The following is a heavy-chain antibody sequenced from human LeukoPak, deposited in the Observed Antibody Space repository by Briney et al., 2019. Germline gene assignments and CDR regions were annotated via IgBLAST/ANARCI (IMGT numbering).Heavy chain of an antibody. J-gene: IGHJ4*02. CDR2: INPNSGGT. CDR1: GYTFTGYY. D-gene: IGHD2-2*01. V-gene: IGHV1-2*02. CDR3: ARDCSRTRCYVLDY. Sequence: EASVKVSCKASGYTFTGYYMHWVRQAPGQGLECVGWINPNSGGTNYAQKFQGRVTMTRDTSISTAYMELSRLRSDDTAVYYCARDCSRTRCYVLDYWGQGTLVAVSS.